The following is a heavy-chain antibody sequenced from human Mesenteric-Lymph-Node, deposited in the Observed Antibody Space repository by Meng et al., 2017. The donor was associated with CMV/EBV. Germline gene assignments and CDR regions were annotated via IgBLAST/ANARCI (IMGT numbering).Heavy chain of an antibody. D-gene: IGHD3-22*01. J-gene: IGHJ4*02. CDR1: GGSVSSGTYY. CDR3: ARETYYYDSSGYYTSPYYFDY. CDR2: VYYSGST. Sequence: GSLRLSCTVSGGSVSSGTYYWTWIRQPPGKALECIGYVYYSGSTNYNPSLRSRVTISADTSKNQFSLKLSSMTAADTAMYYCARETYYYDSSGYYTSPYYFDYWGQGTLVTVSS. V-gene: IGHV4-61*01.